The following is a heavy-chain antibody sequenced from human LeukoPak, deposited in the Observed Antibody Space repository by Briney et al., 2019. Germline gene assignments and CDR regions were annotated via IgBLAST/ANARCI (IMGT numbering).Heavy chain of an antibody. CDR1: GYSISSGFY. CDR2: IYHRGST. J-gene: IGHJ4*02. Sequence: SETLSLTCTVSGYSISSGFYWGWIRQPPGKGLEWIGSIYHRGSTYYNPSLKSRVTISVDTSKNRFSLKLTSVTAADTAVFYCARLPQRSDVLTSYANSFDYWGQGTLVTVSS. D-gene: IGHD3-9*01. V-gene: IGHV4-38-2*02. CDR3: ARLPQRSDVLTSYANSFDY.